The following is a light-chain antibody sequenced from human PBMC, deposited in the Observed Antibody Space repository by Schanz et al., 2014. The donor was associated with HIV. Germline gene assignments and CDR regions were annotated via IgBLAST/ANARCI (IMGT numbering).Light chain of an antibody. V-gene: IGLV1-44*01. Sequence: QSVLTQPPSASGPPGQRVPISCSASSSSIKINTVNLHQPLPGTAPKLLIYRDNQRPSRVPDRFFGSKSGTSASLAISGLQSEDEADYYCAAWDDSLKGWVFGGGTKLTVL. CDR2: RDN. CDR1: SSSIKINT. CDR3: AAWDDSLKGWV. J-gene: IGLJ3*02.